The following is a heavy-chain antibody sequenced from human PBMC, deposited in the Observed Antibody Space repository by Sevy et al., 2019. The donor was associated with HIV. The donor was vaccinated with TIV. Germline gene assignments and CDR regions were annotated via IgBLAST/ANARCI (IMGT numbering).Heavy chain of an antibody. D-gene: IGHD3-9*01. CDR3: TNVLRYFDWLPAFDY. CDR1: GFTFGDYA. CDR2: IRSKAYGGTT. J-gene: IGHJ4*02. Sequence: GGSLRLSCTASGFTFGDYAMSWFRQAPGKGLEWVGFIRSKAYGGTTEYAASVKGRFTISRDDSKSIAYLQMNSLKTEDTAVYYCTNVLRYFDWLPAFDYWGQRTMVTVSS. V-gene: IGHV3-49*03.